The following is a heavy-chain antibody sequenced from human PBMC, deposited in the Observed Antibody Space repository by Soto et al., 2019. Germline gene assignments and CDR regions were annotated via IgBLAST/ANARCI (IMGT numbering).Heavy chain of an antibody. Sequence: SETLSLTFAVSGGSLTSVTYSRNWIRQPPGKGLEVIGYIFPSGTTYYNPSLKSRVSISIDFSKNQFSLNLRSLTAADTAVYYCARGREFDXWGQGTLVTVSX. CDR1: GGSLTSVTYS. CDR2: IFPSGTT. CDR3: ARGREFDX. V-gene: IGHV4-30-2*01. J-gene: IGHJ4*02.